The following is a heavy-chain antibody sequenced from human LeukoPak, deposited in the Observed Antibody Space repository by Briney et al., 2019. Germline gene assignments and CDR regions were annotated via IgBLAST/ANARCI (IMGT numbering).Heavy chain of an antibody. CDR1: GGPISSYY. V-gene: IGHV4-34*01. D-gene: IGHD5-24*01. CDR2: INHSGST. Sequence: PSETLSLTCTVSGGPISSYYWSWIRQPPGKGLEWIGEINHSGSTNYNPSLKSRVTISVDTSKNQFSLKLSSVTAADTAVYYCARGEMATIHYFDYWGQGTLVTVSS. CDR3: ARGEMATIHYFDY. J-gene: IGHJ4*02.